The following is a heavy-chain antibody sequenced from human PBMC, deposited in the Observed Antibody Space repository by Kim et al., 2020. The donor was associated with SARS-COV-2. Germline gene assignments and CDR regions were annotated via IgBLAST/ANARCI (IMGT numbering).Heavy chain of an antibody. CDR2: ISSSSSTI. D-gene: IGHD3-22*01. J-gene: IGHJ4*02. V-gene: IGHV3-48*04. CDR1: GFTFSSYS. Sequence: GGSLRLSCAASGFTFSSYSMNWVRQAPGKGLEWVSYISSSSSTIYYADSVKGRFTISRDNAKNSLYLQMNSLRAEDTAVYYCLTPRINYYDSSGYYYEFDYWGQGTLVTVSS. CDR3: LTPRINYYDSSGYYYEFDY.